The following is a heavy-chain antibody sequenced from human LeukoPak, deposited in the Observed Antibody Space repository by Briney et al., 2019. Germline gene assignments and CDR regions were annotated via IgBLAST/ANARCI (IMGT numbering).Heavy chain of an antibody. D-gene: IGHD3-3*01. CDR2: INHSGST. CDR3: ATSGHYYYYGMDV. Sequence: PGGSLRLSCAASGFTFSDYYMSWIRQAPGKGLEWIGEINHSGSTNYNPSLKSRVTISVDTSKNQFSLKLSSVTAADTAVYYCATSGHYYYYGMDVWGQGTTVTVSS. V-gene: IGHV4-34*08. J-gene: IGHJ6*02. CDR1: GFTFSDYY.